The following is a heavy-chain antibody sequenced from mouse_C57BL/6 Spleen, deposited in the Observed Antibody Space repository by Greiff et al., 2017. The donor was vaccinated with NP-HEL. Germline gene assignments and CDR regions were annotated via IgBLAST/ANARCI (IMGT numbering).Heavy chain of an antibody. Sequence: QVQLQQSGAELVKPGASVKLSCKASGYTFTRYWMHWVKQRPGQGLEWIGMIHPNSGSTNYNEKFKSKATLTVDKSSSTAYMQLSSLTSEDSAVYYCARGSANYDDHWGQGTTLTVSS. CDR1: GYTFTRYW. CDR3: ARGSANYDDH. J-gene: IGHJ2*01. D-gene: IGHD2-4*01. CDR2: IHPNSGST. V-gene: IGHV1-64*01.